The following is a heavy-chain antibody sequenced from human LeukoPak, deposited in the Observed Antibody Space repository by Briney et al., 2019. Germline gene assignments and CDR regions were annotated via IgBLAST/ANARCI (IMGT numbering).Heavy chain of an antibody. CDR1: GFTFSSYA. D-gene: IGHD6-6*01. Sequence: PGGSLRLSCAASGFTFSSYAMSWVRQAPGKGLEWVSAISGDGSSTYYADSVKGRFTISRDNSKNTLYLQMNSLRAEDTAIYYCAKGSAAARPYYFDYWGQGTLVTVSS. CDR3: AKGSAAARPYYFDY. V-gene: IGHV3-23*01. CDR2: ISGDGSST. J-gene: IGHJ4*02.